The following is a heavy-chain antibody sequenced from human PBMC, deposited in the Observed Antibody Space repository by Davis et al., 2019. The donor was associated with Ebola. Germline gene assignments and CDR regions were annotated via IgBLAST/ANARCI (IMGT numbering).Heavy chain of an antibody. V-gene: IGHV1-2*04. Sequence: ASVKVSCKASGYTFTGHYMHWVRQAPGQGPEWMGWIKPNSGGTNYAQKFQGWVTMTRDTSISTAYMELSRLRSDDTAVYYCARETYYYDSSGYYYVNYFDYWGQGTLVTVSS. CDR1: GYTFTGHY. CDR2: IKPNSGGT. CDR3: ARETYYYDSSGYYYVNYFDY. D-gene: IGHD3-22*01. J-gene: IGHJ4*02.